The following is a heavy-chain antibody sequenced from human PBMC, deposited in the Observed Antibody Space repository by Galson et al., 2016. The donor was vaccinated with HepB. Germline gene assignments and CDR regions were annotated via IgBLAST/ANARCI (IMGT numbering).Heavy chain of an antibody. D-gene: IGHD3-9*01. Sequence: QSGAEVKKPGESLKISCKGSGYRFSSYYIGWVRQMPGKGLEWMGIIYPGDSDTRYSPSFQGQVTISADNSINTAYLQWSSLKASATAIYYCVRRRDILTGYRSYYYVMDVWGQGTTVTVSS. CDR2: IYPGDSDT. J-gene: IGHJ6*02. CDR3: VRRRDILTGYRSYYYVMDV. CDR1: GYRFSSYY. V-gene: IGHV5-51*01.